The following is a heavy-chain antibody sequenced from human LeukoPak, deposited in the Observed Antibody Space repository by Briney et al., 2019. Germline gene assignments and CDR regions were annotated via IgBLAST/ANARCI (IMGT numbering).Heavy chain of an antibody. CDR1: GGSISSSSYY. J-gene: IGHJ5*02. D-gene: IGHD2-21*01. V-gene: IGHV4-39*01. Sequence: SETLSLTCTVSGGSISSSSYYWGWIRQPPGKGLEWIGSIYYSGSTYYSPSLKSRVTISVDTSKNQFSLKLSSVTAADTAVYYCARLFAVDNENWFDPWGQGTLVTVSS. CDR3: ARLFAVDNENWFDP. CDR2: IYYSGST.